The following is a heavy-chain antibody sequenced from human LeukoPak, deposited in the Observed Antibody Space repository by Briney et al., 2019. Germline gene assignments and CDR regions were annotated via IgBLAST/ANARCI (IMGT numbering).Heavy chain of an antibody. J-gene: IGHJ3*02. CDR1: GGSVSTDYY. Sequence: PSETLSLTCTVSGGSVSTDYYWNWIRQPPGKGLEWIGFIYYTGSTYYNPSLKSRVAISVDTSKNQFSLRLTSVTAADTAVYFCASQDSSNLDAFDIWGQGTKVTVSS. CDR3: ASQDSSNLDAFDI. V-gene: IGHV4-30-4*01. CDR2: IYYTGST. D-gene: IGHD3-22*01.